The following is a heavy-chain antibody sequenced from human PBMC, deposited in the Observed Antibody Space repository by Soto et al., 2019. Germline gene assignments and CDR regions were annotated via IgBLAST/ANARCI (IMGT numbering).Heavy chain of an antibody. CDR2: ISSSSSYI. D-gene: IGHD2-15*01. Sequence: EVQLVDSGGGLVKPGGSLRLSCAASGFTFSTESMNWVRQAPGKGLEWVSSISSSSSYIYYADSVKGRFTISRDNAKNSLLRQINSLRAEDTAVYYCARGTASGRDYWGQGTLVTVSS. CDR3: ARGTASGRDY. J-gene: IGHJ4*02. V-gene: IGHV3-21*01. CDR1: GFTFSTES.